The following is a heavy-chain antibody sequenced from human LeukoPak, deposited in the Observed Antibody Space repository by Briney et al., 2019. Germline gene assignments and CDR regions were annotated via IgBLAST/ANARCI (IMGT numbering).Heavy chain of an antibody. CDR1: GFTFSSNW. V-gene: IGHV3-74*01. J-gene: IGHJ3*02. CDR2: IKGDGSST. CDR3: ASHYYDSSGSFSAFGI. Sequence: GGSLRLSCAASGFTFSSNWMHWVRQAPGKGLVWVSRIKGDGSSTSYADSVKGRFTISRDNAKNTLYLQMNSLRAEDTAVYYCASHYYDSSGSFSAFGIWGQGTMVTVSS. D-gene: IGHD3-22*01.